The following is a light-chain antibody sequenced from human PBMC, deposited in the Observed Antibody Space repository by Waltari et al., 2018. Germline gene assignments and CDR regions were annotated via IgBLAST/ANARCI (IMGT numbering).Light chain of an antibody. Sequence: QLVLTQSPSASASLGASVKLTCTLSSGHSTYAIAWHQQQPETGPRYLMKLNSDGSHTKGDGIPDRFSGSSSGAERYLTISSVHSEDEADYYCQTWGSGTVVFGGGTKLTVL. CDR1: SGHSTYA. CDR2: LNSDGSH. J-gene: IGLJ2*01. V-gene: IGLV4-69*01. CDR3: QTWGSGTVV.